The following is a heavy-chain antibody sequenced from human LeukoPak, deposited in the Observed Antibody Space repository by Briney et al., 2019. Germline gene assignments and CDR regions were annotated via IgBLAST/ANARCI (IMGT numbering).Heavy chain of an antibody. V-gene: IGHV3-23*01. CDR2: ISGSGGST. J-gene: IGHJ4*02. CDR1: GFTFSSYG. Sequence: GGSLRLSCAASGFTFSSYGMTWVRQAPGKGLEWGSGISGSGGSTYYEDSAKGRFTISRDNSKNTLYLQMNSLRAEDTAVYYCAKNSGGTCYSHLDYWGQGTLVTVSS. CDR3: AKNSGGTCYSHLDY. D-gene: IGHD2-15*01.